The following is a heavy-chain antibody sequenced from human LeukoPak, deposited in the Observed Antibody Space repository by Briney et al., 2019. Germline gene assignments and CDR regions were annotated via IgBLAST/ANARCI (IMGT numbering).Heavy chain of an antibody. CDR3: VITSATGPLDY. J-gene: IGHJ4*02. CDR1: GFPFSSYG. D-gene: IGHD6-6*01. CDR2: IWFDGSNE. Sequence: PGRSLRLSCAASGFPFSSYGMHWVRQAPGKGLEWVAVIWFDGSNEYYADSVKGRFTISRDNSQNTLYLQMSSLRVEDTAVYYCVITSATGPLDYWGQGTLVTVSS. V-gene: IGHV3-33*01.